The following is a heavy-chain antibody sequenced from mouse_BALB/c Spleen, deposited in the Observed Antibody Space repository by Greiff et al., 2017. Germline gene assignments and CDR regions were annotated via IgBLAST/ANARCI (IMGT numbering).Heavy chain of an antibody. CDR1: GYSITSGYY. CDR2: ISYDGSN. J-gene: IGHJ3*01. D-gene: IGHD2-4*01. V-gene: IGHV3-6*02. Sequence: EVQLQQSGPGLVKPSQSLSLTCSVTGYSITSGYYWNWIRQFPGNKLEWMGYISYDGSNNYNPSLKNRISITRDTSKNQFFLKLNSVTTEDTATYYCAREGITTRFAYWGQGTLVTVSA. CDR3: AREGITTRFAY.